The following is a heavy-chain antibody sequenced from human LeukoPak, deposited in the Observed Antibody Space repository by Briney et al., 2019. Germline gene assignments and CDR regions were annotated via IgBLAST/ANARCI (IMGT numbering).Heavy chain of an antibody. J-gene: IGHJ6*02. CDR1: GFPFSNYG. Sequence: GGSLRLSCAASGFPFSNYGMHWVRQAPGRGLEWVAVISYDGTSPHYADSVRGRLTISRDNSKNTVYLQVNSLRGEDAAVYYCAKDYKYCDSNSCRDYFYGMDVWGQGTAVIVS. CDR3: AKDYKYCDSNSCRDYFYGMDV. CDR2: ISYDGTSP. D-gene: IGHD2/OR15-2a*01. V-gene: IGHV3-30*18.